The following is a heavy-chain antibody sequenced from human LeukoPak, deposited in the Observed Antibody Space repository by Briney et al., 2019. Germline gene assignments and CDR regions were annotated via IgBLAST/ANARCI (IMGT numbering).Heavy chain of an antibody. V-gene: IGHV3-30*04. J-gene: IGHJ4*02. Sequence: GGSLRLSCAASGFTFSSYAMHWVRQAPGKGLEWVAVISYDGSNKYYADSVKGRFTISRDNSKNTLYLQMNSLRAEDTAVYYCARDDGQTPYYFDYWGQGTLVTVSS. CDR2: ISYDGSNK. CDR3: ARDDGQTPYYFDY. CDR1: GFTFSSYA.